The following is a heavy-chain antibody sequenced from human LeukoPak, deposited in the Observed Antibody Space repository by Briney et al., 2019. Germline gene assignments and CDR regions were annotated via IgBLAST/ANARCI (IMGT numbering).Heavy chain of an antibody. V-gene: IGHV7-4-1*02. Sequence: ASVKVSCKASGYTFTSYAMNWVRQAPGQGLEWMGWIHPSTGNPTYAQGFTGRFVFSLDTSVSTTYLQISSLKAEDTAVYFCARAFQSLGGLSLPDYWGQGTLLTVSS. D-gene: IGHD3-16*02. CDR1: GYTFTSYA. CDR2: IHPSTGNP. CDR3: ARAFQSLGGLSLPDY. J-gene: IGHJ4*02.